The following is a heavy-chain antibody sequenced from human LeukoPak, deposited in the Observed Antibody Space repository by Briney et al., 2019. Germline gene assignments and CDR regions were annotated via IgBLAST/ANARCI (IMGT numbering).Heavy chain of an antibody. CDR2: ISGSGGST. J-gene: IGHJ4*02. CDR3: ANEQWLVGNFDY. Sequence: PGGSLRLSCAASGFTFSSYAMSWVRQAQGKGLEWVSAISGSGGSTYYADSVKGRFTISRDNSKNTLYLQMNSLRAEDTAVYYCANEQWLVGNFDYWGQGTLVTVSS. CDR1: GFTFSSYA. V-gene: IGHV3-23*01. D-gene: IGHD6-19*01.